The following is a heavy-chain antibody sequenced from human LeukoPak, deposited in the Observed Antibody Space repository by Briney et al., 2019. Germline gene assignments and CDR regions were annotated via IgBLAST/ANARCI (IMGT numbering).Heavy chain of an antibody. J-gene: IGHJ4*02. CDR1: GFTFSSYG. CDR2: ISYDGSYT. D-gene: IGHD2-21*02. Sequence: GGSLRLSCAASGFTFSSYGMHWVRKAPGKGLEWVAVISYDGSYTYYAGSVKGRFTISRDNSKNTLYLQMNSLRAEDTALYYCAKGYIVTAADDYWGQGTLVTVS. CDR3: AKGYIVTAADDY. V-gene: IGHV3-30*18.